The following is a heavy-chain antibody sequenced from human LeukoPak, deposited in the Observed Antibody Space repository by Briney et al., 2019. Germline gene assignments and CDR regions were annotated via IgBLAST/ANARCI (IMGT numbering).Heavy chain of an antibody. J-gene: IGHJ5*02. D-gene: IGHD4-17*01. CDR2: ISYDGSNK. V-gene: IGHV3-30*04. CDR1: GFTFSSYA. CDR3: ARGAHRSTVTTYNWFDP. Sequence: GGSLRLSCAASGFTFSSYAMHWVRQAPGKGLEWVAVISYDGSNKYYADTVKGRFTISRDNSKNTLYLQMNSLRAEDTAVYYCARGAHRSTVTTYNWFDPWGQGTLVTVSS.